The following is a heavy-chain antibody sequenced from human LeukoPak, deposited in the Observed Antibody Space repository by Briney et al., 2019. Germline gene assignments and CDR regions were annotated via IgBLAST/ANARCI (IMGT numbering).Heavy chain of an antibody. V-gene: IGHV1-24*01. Sequence: ASVKVSCKTSGYTFTDYYIHWVRQAPGKGPEWMGGFDPEDDETIYAQKFQGRVTMSEDTSTDTAYMELSSLRSEDTAVYYCATGYSSSWYLDGFDIWGQGTMVTVSS. D-gene: IGHD6-13*01. CDR2: FDPEDDET. J-gene: IGHJ3*02. CDR1: GYTFTDYY. CDR3: ATGYSSSWYLDGFDI.